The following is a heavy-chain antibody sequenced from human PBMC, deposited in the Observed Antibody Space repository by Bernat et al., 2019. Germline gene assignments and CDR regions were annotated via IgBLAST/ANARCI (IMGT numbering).Heavy chain of an antibody. CDR1: GFALSTNGEG. CDR3: AHRWMGYRSNWNGASLDS. CDR2: IYWDDDK. J-gene: IGHJ4*02. D-gene: IGHD6-13*01. V-gene: IGHV2-5*02. Sequence: QITLKESGPTLLKPTQTLTLTCNLSGFALSTNGEGVGWIRQPPGKALEWPAFIYWDDDKRYSPSLRSRLTITNATTKNQVALTVTNLDPVDTAKYYGAHRWMGYRSNWNGASLDSWGQGSLVTVSP.